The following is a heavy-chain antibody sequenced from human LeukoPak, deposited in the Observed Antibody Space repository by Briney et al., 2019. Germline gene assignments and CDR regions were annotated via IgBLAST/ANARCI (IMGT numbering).Heavy chain of an antibody. CDR3: ARGTLLDKDAFDI. CDR1: GFTLSTHA. Sequence: GGSLRLSCAASGFTLSTHAMHWVRQAPGKGLGWMAVISYDGGNEDYADSVKGRFTISTDTSKNTLYLHMNSLRVEDTAVYYCARGTLLDKDAFDIWGQGTMVTVSS. V-gene: IGHV3-30-3*01. J-gene: IGHJ3*02. CDR2: ISYDGGNE.